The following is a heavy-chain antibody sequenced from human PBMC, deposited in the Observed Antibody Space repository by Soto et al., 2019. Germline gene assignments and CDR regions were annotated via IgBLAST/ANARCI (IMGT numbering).Heavy chain of an antibody. CDR1: GGSISSYY. D-gene: IGHD5-18*01. V-gene: IGHV4-59*06. J-gene: IGHJ6*02. Sequence: SETLSLTCTVSGGSISSYYWSWVRQNPRRGLEWIGNIYYSGNTYYNPSLRSRLTISVDTSKNQFSLNLSSVTAADTAVYYCARDRLMATAGTARHYFGLDVWGQGTTVTVSS. CDR3: ARDRLMATAGTARHYFGLDV. CDR2: IYYSGNT.